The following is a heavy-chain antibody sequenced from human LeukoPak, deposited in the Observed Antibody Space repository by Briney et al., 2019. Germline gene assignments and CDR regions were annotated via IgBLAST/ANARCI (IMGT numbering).Heavy chain of an antibody. D-gene: IGHD3-10*01. CDR1: GGSFSGYY. J-gene: IGHJ4*02. CDR3: ARHQALYYYGSGSYTLYFDY. V-gene: IGHV4-34*01. Sequence: SETLSLTCAVYGGSFSGYYWSWIRQPPGKGLEWIGEINHSGSTNYNPSLKSRVTISVDTSKNQFSLKLSSVTAADTAVYYCARHQALYYYGSGSYTLYFDYWGQGTLVTVSS. CDR2: INHSGST.